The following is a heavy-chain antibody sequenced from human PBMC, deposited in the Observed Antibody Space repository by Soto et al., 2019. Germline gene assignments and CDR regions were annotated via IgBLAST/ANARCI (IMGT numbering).Heavy chain of an antibody. Sequence: SETQSLTCTVSGGSISSYYWSWIRQPPGKGLEWIGYIYYSGSTNYNPSLKSRVTISVDTSKNQFSLKLSSVTAADTAVYYCARGLTTYYYYGMDVWGQGTTVTVSS. CDR1: GGSISSYY. D-gene: IGHD3-9*01. J-gene: IGHJ6*02. CDR2: IYYSGST. CDR3: ARGLTTYYYYGMDV. V-gene: IGHV4-59*01.